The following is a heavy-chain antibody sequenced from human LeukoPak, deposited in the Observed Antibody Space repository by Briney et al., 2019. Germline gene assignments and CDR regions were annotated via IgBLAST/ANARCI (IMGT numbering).Heavy chain of an antibody. D-gene: IGHD4-23*01. Sequence: GGSLRLSCAASGFTLSSYEMNWVRQAPGKGLEWVSYSSGSGSTMYYADSVKGRFTISRDNAKNSLYLQMNSLRAEDTAVYCCARELAGSRWDYFDFWGQGTLVTVSS. V-gene: IGHV3-48*03. CDR2: SSGSGSTM. J-gene: IGHJ4*02. CDR3: ARELAGSRWDYFDF. CDR1: GFTLSSYE.